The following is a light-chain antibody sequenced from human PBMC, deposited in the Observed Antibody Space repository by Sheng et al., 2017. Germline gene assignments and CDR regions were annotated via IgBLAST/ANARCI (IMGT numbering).Light chain of an antibody. Sequence: QSALTQPASVSGSPGQSITISCTGVSSDSGGYDYVSWYQQHPGNPPRLIIYAVNNRPSGVSNRFSGSKSGNTASLTIAGLQAEDEADYYCNSYKTNSCLFGTGTKVTVL. CDR2: AVN. CDR1: SSDSGGYDY. CDR3: NSYKTNSCL. V-gene: IGLV2-14*03. J-gene: IGLJ1*01.